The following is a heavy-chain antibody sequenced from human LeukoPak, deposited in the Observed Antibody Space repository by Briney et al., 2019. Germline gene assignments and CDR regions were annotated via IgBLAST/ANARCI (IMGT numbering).Heavy chain of an antibody. V-gene: IGHV3-48*02. D-gene: IGHD5-12*01. CDR3: ARKYGGYADY. Sequence: GGSLRLSCAASGSTFSSYSMTWVRQAPGKGLEWVSHISGGSSSVYYADSVKGRFTISRDNAKNSLYLQMNSLRDEDTAVYYCARKYGGYADYWGQGTLVTVSS. J-gene: IGHJ4*02. CDR2: ISGGSSSV. CDR1: GSTFSSYS.